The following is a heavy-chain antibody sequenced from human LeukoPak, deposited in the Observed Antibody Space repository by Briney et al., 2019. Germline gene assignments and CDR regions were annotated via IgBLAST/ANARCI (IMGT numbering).Heavy chain of an antibody. CDR2: IYSGGNT. CDR3: AKDVHYSVFDP. D-gene: IGHD3-10*01. CDR1: GFTVDNNY. Sequence: GGSLRLSCAASGFTVDNNYMTWVRQAPGKGLEWVSIIYSGGNTYYADSVKGRFTISRDNSKNTLYLQMNSLRAEDTAVYYCAKDVHYSVFDPWGQGTLVTVSS. J-gene: IGHJ5*02. V-gene: IGHV3-66*01.